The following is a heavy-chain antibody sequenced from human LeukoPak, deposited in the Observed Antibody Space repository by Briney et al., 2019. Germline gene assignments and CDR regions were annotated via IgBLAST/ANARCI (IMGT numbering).Heavy chain of an antibody. V-gene: IGHV4-61*02. CDR2: IYTSGST. J-gene: IGHJ3*02. Sequence: PSETLSLTCTVSGGSISSGSYYWSWIRQPAGKGLEWIGRIYTSGSTNYNPSLKSRVTISVDTSKNQFSLKLSSVTAADTAVYYCARATYYYDSSGPNDAFDIWGQGTMVTVSS. D-gene: IGHD3-22*01. CDR1: GGSISSGSYY. CDR3: ARATYYYDSSGPNDAFDI.